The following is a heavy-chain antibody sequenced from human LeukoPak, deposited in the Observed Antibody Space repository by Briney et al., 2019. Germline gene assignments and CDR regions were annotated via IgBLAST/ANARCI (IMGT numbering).Heavy chain of an antibody. V-gene: IGHV3-23*01. J-gene: IGHJ4*02. D-gene: IGHD5-18*01. Sequence: GGSLRLSCAASGFTFGSYAMSWVRQAPGKGLEWVLAISGSGGSTYYADSVKGRFTISRDNSKNTLYLQMNSLRAEDTAVYYCAKDQGYSYGLYYFDYWGQGTLVTVSS. CDR1: GFTFGSYA. CDR2: ISGSGGST. CDR3: AKDQGYSYGLYYFDY.